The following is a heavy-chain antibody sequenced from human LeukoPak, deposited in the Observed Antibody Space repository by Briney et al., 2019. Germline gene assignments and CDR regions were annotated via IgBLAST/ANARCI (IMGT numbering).Heavy chain of an antibody. V-gene: IGHV4-34*01. CDR3: ARGDSGLGYFDY. D-gene: IGHD6-19*01. CDR1: GGSFSGYY. CDR2: INHSGST. Sequence: KPSETLSLTCAVYGGSFSGYYWSWIRQPPGKGLEWIGEINHSGSTNYNPSLKSRVTISVDTSKNQFSLKLSSVTAADTAVYYCARGDSGLGYFDYWGQGTLVTVSS. J-gene: IGHJ4*02.